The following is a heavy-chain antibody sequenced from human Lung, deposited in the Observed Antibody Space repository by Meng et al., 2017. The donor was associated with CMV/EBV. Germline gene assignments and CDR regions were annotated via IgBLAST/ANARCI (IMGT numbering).Heavy chain of an antibody. D-gene: IGHD2-2*01. V-gene: IGHV3-30-3*01. CDR2: ISYDGSNK. CDR1: GFTFSSYA. Sequence: GGSLRLXCAASGFTFSSYAMHWVRQAPGKGLEWVAVISYDGSNKYYADSVKGRFTISRDNSKNTLYLQMNSLRAEDTAVYYCARVNIVVVPAAPLDVWGQGNXVNGAS. CDR3: ARVNIVVVPAAPLDV. J-gene: IGHJ6*01.